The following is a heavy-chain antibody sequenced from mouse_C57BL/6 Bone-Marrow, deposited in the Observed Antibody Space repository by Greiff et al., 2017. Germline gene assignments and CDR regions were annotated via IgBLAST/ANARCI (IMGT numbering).Heavy chain of an antibody. Sequence: VQLQQSGAELVKPGASVKLSCTASGFNIKDYYMHWVKQRTEQGLEWIGRIDPEDGETKYATKFQGKATITADTSSNAADLQLSILTSEDTAVYYCARITTVVVDNWGQGTTLTGSS. V-gene: IGHV14-2*01. D-gene: IGHD1-1*01. CDR1: GFNIKDYY. CDR3: ARITTVVVDN. J-gene: IGHJ2*01. CDR2: IDPEDGET.